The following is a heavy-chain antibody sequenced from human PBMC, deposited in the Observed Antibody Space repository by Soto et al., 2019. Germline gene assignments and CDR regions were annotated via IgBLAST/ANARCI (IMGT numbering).Heavy chain of an antibody. Sequence: GGSLRLSCAASGFTFSNFAMSWVRQAPGKELEWVSTISSGGASTNYADSVKGRFTISRDNSQNTLNLQMKSLRAEDTAIYYCAKNQHAMAHDYWGPGTLVTVSS. CDR3: AKNQHAMAHDY. J-gene: IGHJ4*02. D-gene: IGHD2-8*01. CDR2: ISSGGAST. V-gene: IGHV3-23*01. CDR1: GFTFSNFA.